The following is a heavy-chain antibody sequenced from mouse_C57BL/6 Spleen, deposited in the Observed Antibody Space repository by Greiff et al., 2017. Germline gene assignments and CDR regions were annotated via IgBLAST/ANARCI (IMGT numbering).Heavy chain of an antibody. CDR1: GYTFTDYY. CDR2: INPNNGGT. D-gene: IGHD1-1*01. V-gene: IGHV1-26*01. CDR3: ARSHLLLSSD. Sequence: VQLQQSGPELVKPGASVKISCKASGYTFTDYYMNWVKQSHGKSLEWIGDINPNNGGTSYNQKFKGKATLTVDKSSSTAYMELRSLTSEDSAVYYCARSHLLLSSDWGQGTLVTVSA. J-gene: IGHJ3*01.